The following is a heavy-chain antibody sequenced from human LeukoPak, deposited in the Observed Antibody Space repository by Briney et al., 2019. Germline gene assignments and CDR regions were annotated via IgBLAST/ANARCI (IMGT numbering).Heavy chain of an antibody. CDR3: ARHRDCTNGICYMIYY. V-gene: IGHV5-51*01. J-gene: IGHJ4*02. CDR2: IYPGDSDT. Sequence: GESLKISCKGSGYSFTSYWIVWVRHLPGKSLEWMGIIYPGDSDTRYSPSFQGQVTISADKSLTTACLQWSSLKASDTAMYYCARHRDCTNGICYMIYYWGQGTVVTVSS. D-gene: IGHD2-8*01. CDR1: GYSFTSYW.